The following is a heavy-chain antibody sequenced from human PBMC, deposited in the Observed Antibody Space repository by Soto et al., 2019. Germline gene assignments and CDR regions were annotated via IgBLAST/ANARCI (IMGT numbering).Heavy chain of an antibody. D-gene: IGHD3-10*01. CDR2: INHSGST. V-gene: IGHV4-34*01. CDR1: GGSFSGYY. Sequence: SETLSLTCAVYGGSFSGYYWSWIRQPPGKGLEWIGDINHSGSTNYNPSLKSRVTISVDTSKNQFSLKLSSVTAADTAVYYCARHRVWFGGKYHMDVWGKGTTVTVSS. CDR3: ARHRVWFGGKYHMDV. J-gene: IGHJ6*03.